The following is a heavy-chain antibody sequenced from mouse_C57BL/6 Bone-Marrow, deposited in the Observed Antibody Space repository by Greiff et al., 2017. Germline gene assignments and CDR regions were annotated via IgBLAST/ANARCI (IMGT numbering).Heavy chain of an antibody. CDR3: ARSATTVVPYYFDY. CDR2: IAPSDSYT. Sequence: QVQLQQPGAELVRPGTSVKLSCKASGYTFTSYWMHWVKQRPGQGLEWIGVIAPSDSYTNYNQKFKGKATLTVDTSSSTAYMQLSSLTSEDSAVYYCARSATTVVPYYFDYWGQGTTLTVSS. D-gene: IGHD1-1*01. J-gene: IGHJ2*01. CDR1: GYTFTSYW. V-gene: IGHV1-59*01.